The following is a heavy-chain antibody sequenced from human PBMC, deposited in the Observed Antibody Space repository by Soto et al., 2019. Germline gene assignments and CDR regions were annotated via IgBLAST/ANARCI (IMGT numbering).Heavy chain of an antibody. CDR3: ATGSKSDFDY. CDR1: GGSISSYY. J-gene: IGHJ4*02. CDR2: IYYSGST. V-gene: IGHV4-59*01. D-gene: IGHD1-26*01. Sequence: SETLSLTCTVSGGSISSYYWSWIRQPPGKGLEWIGYIYYSGSTNYNPSLMSRATISVDTSKNQFSLKLISVTAADTAVYYCATGSKSDFDYWGQGTQVTVSS.